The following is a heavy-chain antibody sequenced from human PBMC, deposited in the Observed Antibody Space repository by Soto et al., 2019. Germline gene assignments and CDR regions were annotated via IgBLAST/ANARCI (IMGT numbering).Heavy chain of an antibody. CDR1: GGTFSSYA. D-gene: IGHD6-19*01. CDR2: IIPIFGTA. CDR3: ARVTSGWYFDC. Sequence: SVKVSCKASGGTFSSYAISWVRQAPGQGLEWMGGIIPIFGTANYAQNFHVIVTITADKSTSTAYMELSSLRSEDTAVYYCARVTSGWYFDCWGQGTLVTVSS. V-gene: IGHV1-69*06. J-gene: IGHJ4*02.